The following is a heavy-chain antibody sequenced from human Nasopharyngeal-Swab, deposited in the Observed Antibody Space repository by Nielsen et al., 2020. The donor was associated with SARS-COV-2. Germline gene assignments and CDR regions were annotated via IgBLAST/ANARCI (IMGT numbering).Heavy chain of an antibody. D-gene: IGHD2-21*01. V-gene: IGHV3-9*01. CDR1: GFSFDDYA. CDR3: ARDGVVIAKGVFVY. Sequence: SLKISCAASGFSFDDYAMHWVRQAPGKGLEWVSGISWNSGTIGYADSVKGRFTISRDNAKNSLYLQMNSLRAEDTALYYCARDGVVIAKGVFVYWGQGTLVTVSS. CDR2: ISWNSGTI. J-gene: IGHJ4*02.